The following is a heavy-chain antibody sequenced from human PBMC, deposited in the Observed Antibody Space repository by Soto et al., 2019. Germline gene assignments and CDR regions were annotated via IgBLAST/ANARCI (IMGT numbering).Heavy chain of an antibody. Sequence: GGSLRLSCAASGFTFSSYSMNWVRQAPGKGLEWVSSISSNRSNIYYADSVKGRFTISRDHAKNSVYLQMNSLRAEDTAVYYCARYTYNICLFDYWGQGTLVTVSS. CDR3: ARYTYNICLFDY. CDR2: ISSNRSNI. J-gene: IGHJ4*02. D-gene: IGHD3-10*01. CDR1: GFTFSSYS. V-gene: IGHV3-21*01.